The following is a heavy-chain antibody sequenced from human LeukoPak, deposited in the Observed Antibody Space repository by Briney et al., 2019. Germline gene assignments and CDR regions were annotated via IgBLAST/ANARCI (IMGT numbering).Heavy chain of an antibody. CDR3: AAVFAAAGTYYYYYGMDV. D-gene: IGHD6-13*01. Sequence: GTSVKVSCKASGFTFTSSAVQWVRQARGQRLEWIGWIVVGSGNTNYAQKFQERVTITRDMSTSTAYMELNSLRSEDTAVYYCAAVFAAAGTYYYYYGMDVWGKGTTVTVSS. V-gene: IGHV1-58*01. CDR2: IVVGSGNT. CDR1: GFTFTSSA. J-gene: IGHJ6*04.